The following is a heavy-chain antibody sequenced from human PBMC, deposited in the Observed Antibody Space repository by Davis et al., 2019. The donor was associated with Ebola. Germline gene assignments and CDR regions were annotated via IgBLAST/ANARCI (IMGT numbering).Heavy chain of an antibody. J-gene: IGHJ4*02. V-gene: IGHV3-30*03. Sequence: GESLKISCAVSGFTFSSYGMHWVRQAPGKGLEWVAVVSYDGSNEYYADSVKGRFTISRANSKNTLYLQMYSLRVEDTAMYYCARYRSPPGDFDSWGRGTLVTVSS. CDR1: GFTFSSYG. CDR2: VSYDGSNE. CDR3: ARYRSPPGDFDS. D-gene: IGHD2-8*02.